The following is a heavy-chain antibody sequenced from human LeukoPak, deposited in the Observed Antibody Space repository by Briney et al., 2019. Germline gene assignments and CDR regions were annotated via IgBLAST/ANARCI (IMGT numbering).Heavy chain of an antibody. D-gene: IGHD1-26*01. J-gene: IGHJ4*02. CDR3: ARDWGGGATPAFDY. CDR2: INTYNGNT. Sequence: RASVKVSCKASGYTFTTYGISWVRQAPGQGLECMGWINTYNGNTNYAQTFQGRVTMTTDTSTSTAYMELRSLRSDDTAVYYCARDWGGGATPAFDYWGQGTLVTVSS. CDR1: GYTFTTYG. V-gene: IGHV1-18*01.